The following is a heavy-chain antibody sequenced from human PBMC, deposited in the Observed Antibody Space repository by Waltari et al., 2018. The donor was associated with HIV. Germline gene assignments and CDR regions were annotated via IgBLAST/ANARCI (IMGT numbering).Heavy chain of an antibody. CDR2: IYTSGST. Sequence: QVQLQESGPGLVKASETLSLTCTVSGGSISSYYWSWIRQPAGKGLEWIGRIYTSGSTNYNASLKSRVTMSIDTSKNQFFLKLSSVTAADTAVYYWAREYCSSTSCSPNGRLGAFAIWGQGTMVTVSS. J-gene: IGHJ3*02. D-gene: IGHD2-2*01. CDR3: AREYCSSTSCSPNGRLGAFAI. V-gene: IGHV4-4*07. CDR1: GGSISSYY.